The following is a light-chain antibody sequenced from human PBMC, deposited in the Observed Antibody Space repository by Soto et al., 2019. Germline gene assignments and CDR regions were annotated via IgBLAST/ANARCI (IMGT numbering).Light chain of an antibody. CDR3: QQRSNWIT. Sequence: EVVMTQSPATLSVSPGERATLSCRASQSVSSYLAWYQQKPGQAPRLLIYDASNRATGIPARFSGSGSGTDFTLTISSLEPEDFAVYYCQQRSNWITFGQGTRLGI. J-gene: IGKJ5*01. CDR1: QSVSSY. CDR2: DAS. V-gene: IGKV3-11*01.